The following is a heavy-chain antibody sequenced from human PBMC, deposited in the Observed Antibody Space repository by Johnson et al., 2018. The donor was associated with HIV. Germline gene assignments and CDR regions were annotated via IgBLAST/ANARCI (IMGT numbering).Heavy chain of an antibody. Sequence: VQLVESGGGLVQPGGSLRLSCAASGFTFSSYAMSWVRQAPGKGPEWVSAISGSGGTTYYADSVKGRFTISKDNSKNTLYLQMNSLRAEDTAGYYCAKEGQDLRSSSSDDAFDIWGQGTMVTVSS. D-gene: IGHD6-13*01. CDR2: ISGSGGTT. V-gene: IGHV3-23*04. CDR3: AKEGQDLRSSSSDDAFDI. J-gene: IGHJ3*02. CDR1: GFTFSSYA.